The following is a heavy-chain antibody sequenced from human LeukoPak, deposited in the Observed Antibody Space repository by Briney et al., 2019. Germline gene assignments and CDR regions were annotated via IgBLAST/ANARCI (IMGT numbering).Heavy chain of an antibody. CDR3: ASMIVGAGADY. Sequence: GAPVKVSCKASGYTFTGYYMHWVRQAPGQGLEWMGRINPNSGGTNYAQKFQGRVAMTRDTSISTAYMELSRLRSDDTAVYYCASMIVGAGADYWGQGTLVTVSS. V-gene: IGHV1-2*06. CDR2: INPNSGGT. D-gene: IGHD1-26*01. J-gene: IGHJ4*02. CDR1: GYTFTGYY.